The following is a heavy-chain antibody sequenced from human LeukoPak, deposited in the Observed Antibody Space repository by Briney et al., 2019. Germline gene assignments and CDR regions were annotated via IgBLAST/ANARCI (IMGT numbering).Heavy chain of an antibody. D-gene: IGHD2-2*01. J-gene: IGHJ4*02. Sequence: SETLSLTCTVSGVSITSYYWSWIRQPAGQGLEYIGRTHSSRYTDYNPSLKTRVSMSVDTSKNQFSLKLSSVTAVDTAVYYCASLEIGRAMTDYWGQGTLVTVSS. V-gene: IGHV4-4*07. CDR3: ASLEIGRAMTDY. CDR1: GVSITSYY. CDR2: THSSRYT.